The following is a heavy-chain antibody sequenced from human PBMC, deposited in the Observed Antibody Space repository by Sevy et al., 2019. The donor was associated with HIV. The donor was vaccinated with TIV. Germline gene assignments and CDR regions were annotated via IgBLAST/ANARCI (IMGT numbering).Heavy chain of an antibody. J-gene: IGHJ4*02. CDR2: ISYDGSNK. D-gene: IGHD3-22*01. CDR3: AKTYYYDSSGYFSN. V-gene: IGHV3-30*18. Sequence: GGSLRLSCAASGFTFSSYGMHWVRQAPGKGLEWVAVISYDGSNKYYADSVKGRFTISRDNSKNTLYLQMNSLRAEDTAGYYCAKTYYYDSSGYFSNWGQGTLVTVSS. CDR1: GFTFSSYG.